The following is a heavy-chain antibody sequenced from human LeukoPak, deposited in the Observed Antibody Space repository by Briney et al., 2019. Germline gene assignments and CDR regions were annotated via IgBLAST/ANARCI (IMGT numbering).Heavy chain of an antibody. Sequence: SQTLSLTCTVSGGSISSGGYYWSWIRQHPGKGLEWIGYIYYSGSTYYNPSLKSRVTISVDTSKNQFSLKLSSVTAADTAAYYCARVGGVEGGFDYWGQGTLVTVSS. CDR3: ARVGGVEGGFDY. D-gene: IGHD2-15*01. CDR2: IYYSGST. CDR1: GGSISSGGYY. V-gene: IGHV4-31*03. J-gene: IGHJ4*02.